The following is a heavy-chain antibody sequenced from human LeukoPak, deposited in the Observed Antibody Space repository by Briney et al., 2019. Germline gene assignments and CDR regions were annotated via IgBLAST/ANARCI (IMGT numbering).Heavy chain of an antibody. CDR2: TYYRSKWYN. J-gene: IGHJ4*02. Sequence: SQTLSLTYAISGGSVSSNSAAWNWLRQSPSRGLEGLGRTYYRSKWYNDYAVSVKSRITINPDTSKNQFSLQLNSVTPEDTAVYYRARVGEQWLVFFDYWGQGTLVTVSS. CDR1: GGSVSSNSAA. CDR3: ARVGEQWLVFFDY. V-gene: IGHV6-1*01. D-gene: IGHD6-19*01.